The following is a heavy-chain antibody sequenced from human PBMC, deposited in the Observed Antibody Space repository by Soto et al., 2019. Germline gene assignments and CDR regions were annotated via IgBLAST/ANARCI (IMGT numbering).Heavy chain of an antibody. D-gene: IGHD2-2*01. CDR3: ARDEYQLLSSVSWFDS. J-gene: IGHJ5*01. V-gene: IGHV4-30-4*01. CDR2: IYHTGNT. Sequence: SETLSLTCTVSGGSISDDSYWSWIRQTPGKGLEWIGYIYHTGNTYYNPSLRSRVSISVDKSKSQFSLKLISVTAADTAAYFCARDEYQLLSSVSWFDSWGQGTLVTVSS. CDR1: GGSISDDSY.